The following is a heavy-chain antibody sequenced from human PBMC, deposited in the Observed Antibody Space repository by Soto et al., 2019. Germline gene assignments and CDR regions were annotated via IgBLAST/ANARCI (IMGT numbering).Heavy chain of an antibody. V-gene: IGHV1-69*01. J-gene: IGHJ6*02. CDR3: ARGRVVVVPAALYPTVYYYYGMDV. D-gene: IGHD2-2*01. CDR1: GGTFSSYA. Sequence: QVQLVQSGAEVQKPGSSVKVSCKASGGTFSSYAISWVRQAPGQGLEWMGGIIPIFGTANYAQKFQGRVTITADESTSTAYMELSSLRSEDTAVYYCARGRVVVVPAALYPTVYYYYGMDVWGQGTTVTVSS. CDR2: IIPIFGTA.